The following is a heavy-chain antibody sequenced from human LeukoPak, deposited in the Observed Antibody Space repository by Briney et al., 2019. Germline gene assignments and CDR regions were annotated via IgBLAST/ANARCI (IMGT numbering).Heavy chain of an antibody. V-gene: IGHV4-59*08. J-gene: IGHJ4*02. CDR3: ARTYSSSWRPHYFDY. D-gene: IGHD6-13*01. Sequence: SETLSLTCTVSGGSISSYYWSWIRQPPGKGLEWIGYIYYSGSTNYNPSLKSRVTISVDTSKNQFSLKLSSVTAADTAVYYCARTYSSSWRPHYFDYWGQGTLVTV. CDR1: GGSISSYY. CDR2: IYYSGST.